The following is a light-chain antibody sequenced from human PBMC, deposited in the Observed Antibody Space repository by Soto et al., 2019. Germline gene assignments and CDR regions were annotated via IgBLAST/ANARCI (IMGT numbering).Light chain of an antibody. J-gene: IGKJ4*01. CDR1: QGISSY. Sequence: DIQLTQSPFFLSASVGDRVTITCRASQGISSYLAWYQQKPGKAPKLLIYAASTLQSGVPSRFSGRGSGTEFTLTISSMQPEDFATYYCQQLNSYPLTLGGGTKVGIK. CDR2: AAS. V-gene: IGKV1-9*01. CDR3: QQLNSYPLT.